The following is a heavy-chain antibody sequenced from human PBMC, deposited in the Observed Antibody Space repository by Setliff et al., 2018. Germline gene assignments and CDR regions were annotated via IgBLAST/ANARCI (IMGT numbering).Heavy chain of an antibody. V-gene: IGHV1-2*04. CDR3: ARDGVGVPAIDYGMDV. Sequence: GASVTVSCKASGYTFTGYYMHWVRQAPGQGLEWMGRINPNSGGTNYAQKFQGWVTMTRDTSISTAYMELSRLRSDDTAVYYCARDGVGVPAIDYGMDVWGQGTTVTVSS. J-gene: IGHJ6*02. CDR2: INPNSGGT. CDR1: GYTFTGYY. D-gene: IGHD2-2*01.